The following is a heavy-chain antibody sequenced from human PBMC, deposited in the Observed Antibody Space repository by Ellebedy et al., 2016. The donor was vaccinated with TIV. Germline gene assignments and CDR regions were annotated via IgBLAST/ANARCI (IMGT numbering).Heavy chain of an antibody. Sequence: GESLKISCAASGFIFSDFSMNWVRQAPGKGLEWVSSISGNLHYLNYTDSVKGRFTISRDNSKNSLYLQMNSLRTEDTALYYCAKARKIAVAGLGTGYWGQGTLVTVSS. CDR1: GFIFSDFS. J-gene: IGHJ4*02. CDR3: AKARKIAVAGLGTGY. CDR2: ISGNLHYL. V-gene: IGHV3-21*04. D-gene: IGHD6-19*01.